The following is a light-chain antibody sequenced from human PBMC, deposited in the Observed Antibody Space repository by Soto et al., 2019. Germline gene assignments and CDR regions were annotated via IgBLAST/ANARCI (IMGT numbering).Light chain of an antibody. CDR3: QQARTYPRT. Sequence: DIQMTQSPSSVSASVGDRVTITCRTSQAISGYLLWFQQKPGKAPKLLISGAFALQSGVPSRFSGSGSGTVYTLTISNLQLRDFATYYCQQARTYPRTFGPGTRVDI. CDR2: GAF. V-gene: IGKV1-12*01. CDR1: QAISGY. J-gene: IGKJ3*01.